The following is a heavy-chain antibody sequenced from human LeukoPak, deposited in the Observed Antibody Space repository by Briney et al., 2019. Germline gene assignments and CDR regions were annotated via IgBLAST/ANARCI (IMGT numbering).Heavy chain of an antibody. Sequence: GGSLRLSCAASGFTFNSYSMNWVRQAPGKGLEWVSSISSSSSYIYYADSVKGRFTISRDNSKNTVYLQMNSLRAEDTAIYYCAKDSYSHNGIFDALDIWGQGTMVTVSS. J-gene: IGHJ3*02. V-gene: IGHV3-21*04. CDR1: GFTFNSYS. CDR3: AKDSYSHNGIFDALDI. CDR2: ISSSSSYI. D-gene: IGHD2-8*01.